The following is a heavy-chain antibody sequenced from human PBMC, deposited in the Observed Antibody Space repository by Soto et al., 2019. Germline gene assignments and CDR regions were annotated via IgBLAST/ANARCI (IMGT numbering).Heavy chain of an antibody. CDR3: ARRGRTWYSWFDY. J-gene: IGHJ5*01. CDR1: GAYVTTYY. Sequence: PSETLSLTCNVSGAYVTTYYWSWIRQSPGKGLEWIGYISNSGNTNYNPSLKSRATISLDTSKNHFSLKMRSVTAADTAVYCCARRGRTWYSWFDYWGQGTLVTVSS. D-gene: IGHD6-13*01. V-gene: IGHV4-59*02. CDR2: ISNSGNT.